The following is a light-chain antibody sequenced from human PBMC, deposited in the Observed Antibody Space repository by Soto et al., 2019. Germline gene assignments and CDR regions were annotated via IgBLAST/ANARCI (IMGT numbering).Light chain of an antibody. CDR1: QSVSSN. Sequence: EIVMTQSPATLSVSPGERATLSCRASQSVSSNLAWYQQKPGQAPRLLIYGASTRATGIPARFSGSGSGTEFTLTISSLQSEDFAVDYCQQYNNCLITFGQGTRLEIK. CDR3: QQYNNCLIT. J-gene: IGKJ5*01. V-gene: IGKV3-15*01. CDR2: GAS.